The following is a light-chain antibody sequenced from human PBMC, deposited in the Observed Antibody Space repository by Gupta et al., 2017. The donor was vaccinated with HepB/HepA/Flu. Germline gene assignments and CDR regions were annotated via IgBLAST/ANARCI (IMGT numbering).Light chain of an antibody. CDR2: NVS. CDR3: SSYAGSDTYV. Sequence: SALTQPRSVSGSPVQSVTISCTGTSSDVGGYNYVSWYQQPPDKAPKLIIYNVSRRPSGVPGRFSASTSGNTASLTISALQAEEEAHYYCSSYAGSDTYVFASGTEVTVL. CDR1: SSDVGGYNY. J-gene: IGLJ1*01. V-gene: IGLV2-11*01.